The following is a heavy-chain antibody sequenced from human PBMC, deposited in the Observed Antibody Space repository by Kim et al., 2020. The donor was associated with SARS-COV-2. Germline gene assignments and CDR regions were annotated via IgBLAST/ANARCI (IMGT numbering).Heavy chain of an antibody. V-gene: IGHV1-69*13. CDR2: IIPIFGTA. D-gene: IGHD2-2*01. CDR1: GGTFSSYA. Sequence: SVKVSCKASGGTFSSYAISWVRQAPGQGLEWMGGIIPIFGTANYAQKFQGRVTITADESTSTAYMELSSLISEDTAVYYCARVPIGYCSSTSCPQYNWFDPWGQGTLVTVSS. CDR3: ARVPIGYCSSTSCPQYNWFDP. J-gene: IGHJ5*02.